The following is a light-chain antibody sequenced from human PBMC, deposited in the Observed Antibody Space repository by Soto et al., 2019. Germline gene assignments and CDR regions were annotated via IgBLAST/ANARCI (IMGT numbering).Light chain of an antibody. V-gene: IGKV1-5*03. CDR1: QTISSW. Sequence: DIQMTQSPSTLSGSVGDRVTIPFRASQTISSWLAWYQQKPGKAPKLLIYKASTLKSGVPSRFSGSGSGTEFTLTISSLQPDDFATYYCQQYNGYSTWTFGQGTKVDIK. CDR2: KAS. CDR3: QQYNGYSTWT. J-gene: IGKJ1*01.